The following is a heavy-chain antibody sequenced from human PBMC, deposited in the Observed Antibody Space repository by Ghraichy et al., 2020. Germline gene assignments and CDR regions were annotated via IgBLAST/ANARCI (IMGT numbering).Heavy chain of an antibody. CDR3: ARGPQYNWNDLGWFDP. J-gene: IGHJ5*02. V-gene: IGHV3-48*01. Sequence: GALRLSCAASGFTFSRYSMNWVRQAPGKGLEWVSYISSSSRTIYYADSVKGRFTISRDNDENSLYLQMNSLRAEDTAVYYCARGPQYNWNDLGWFDPWGQGTLVTVSS. CDR2: ISSSSRTI. CDR1: GFTFSRYS. D-gene: IGHD1-1*01.